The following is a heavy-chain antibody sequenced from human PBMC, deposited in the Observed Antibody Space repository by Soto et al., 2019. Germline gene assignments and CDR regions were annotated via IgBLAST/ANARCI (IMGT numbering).Heavy chain of an antibody. CDR3: AHSPVGYCSGGGCYYFDY. V-gene: IGHV3-21*03. CDR2: ISRSNSYI. Sequence: GGSLRLSCAGSGFTFSNYTMSWVRQAPGRRLEWVSSISRSNSYIKYADSVKGRFTVSRDNAKNSLYLQMTNMDPADTATYYCAHSPVGYCSGGGCYYFDYWGQGTLVTVSS. J-gene: IGHJ4*02. D-gene: IGHD2-15*01. CDR1: GFTFSNYT.